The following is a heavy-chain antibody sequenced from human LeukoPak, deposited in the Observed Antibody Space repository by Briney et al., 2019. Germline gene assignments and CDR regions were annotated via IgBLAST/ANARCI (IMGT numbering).Heavy chain of an antibody. V-gene: IGHV1-2*02. CDR2: INPNSGGT. D-gene: IGHD3-10*01. CDR3: ARGVSGEYYYYYMDV. CDR1: GYTFTGYH. Sequence: GASVKVSCKSSGYTFTGYHMHWLRQAPGQGLEWMGWINPNSGGTDYAQQFQGRVTMTRDTSISTAYMELSRLRSDDTAVYYCARGVSGEYYYYYMDVWGKGTTVTVSS. J-gene: IGHJ6*03.